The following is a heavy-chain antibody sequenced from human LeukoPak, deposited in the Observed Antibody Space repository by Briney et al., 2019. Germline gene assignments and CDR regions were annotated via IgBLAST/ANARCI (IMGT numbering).Heavy chain of an antibody. J-gene: IGHJ1*01. CDR2: IKSDGQIT. V-gene: IGHV3-74*01. CDR1: GFTFNNYW. Sequence: GGSLRLSCAASGFTFNNYWMHWVRQAPGKGLVWVSRIKSDGQITTYADSVKGRFTTSRDNAKNTFYLQMNSLRVEDAAVYYCLLIILGGSSQHWGQGTLVSVSS. CDR3: LLIILGGSSQH. D-gene: IGHD3-3*01.